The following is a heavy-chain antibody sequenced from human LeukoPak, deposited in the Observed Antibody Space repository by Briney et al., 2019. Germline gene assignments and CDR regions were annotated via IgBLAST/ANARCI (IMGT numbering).Heavy chain of an antibody. D-gene: IGHD2-21*02. V-gene: IGHV3-23*01. CDR1: GFTFSSYA. CDR2: ISGGGGST. Sequence: QPGASLRLSCAASGFTFSSYAMSWVRQAPGKGLEWVSAISGGGGSTYYADSVKGRFTISRDNSKNTLYLQMNSLRAEDTAVYYCAKDLNVYCGGDCYSQPDYWGQGTLVTVSS. J-gene: IGHJ4*02. CDR3: AKDLNVYCGGDCYSQPDY.